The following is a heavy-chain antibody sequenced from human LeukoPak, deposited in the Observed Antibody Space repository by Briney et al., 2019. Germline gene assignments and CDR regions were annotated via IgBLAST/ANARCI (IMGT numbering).Heavy chain of an antibody. Sequence: GGSLRLSCAASGFAFSSYAMSWVRQPPGKGLEWVSVISRRDDYAYYADSVKGRFTVSRDNSKNTLYLQMNTLRAEDTAVYYCANDNRSGSFHDFWGQGTLVTVSS. CDR1: GFAFSSYA. V-gene: IGHV3-23*01. CDR3: ANDNRSGSFHDF. D-gene: IGHD3-10*01. J-gene: IGHJ4*02. CDR2: ISRRDDYA.